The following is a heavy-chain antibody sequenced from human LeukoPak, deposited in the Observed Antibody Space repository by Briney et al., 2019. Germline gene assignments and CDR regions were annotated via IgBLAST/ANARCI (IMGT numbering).Heavy chain of an antibody. Sequence: SETLSLTCTVSGGSFSSYYWSWIRQPPGKGLEWIGYIYYSGSTNHNPTLKSRVTISVDTSKNQFSLKLSSVTAADTAVYYCARVSLVGARYYYFDYWGQEPWSPSPQ. CDR1: GGSFSSYY. D-gene: IGHD1-26*01. J-gene: IGHJ4*01. CDR3: ARVSLVGARYYYFDY. V-gene: IGHV4-59*01. CDR2: IYYSGST.